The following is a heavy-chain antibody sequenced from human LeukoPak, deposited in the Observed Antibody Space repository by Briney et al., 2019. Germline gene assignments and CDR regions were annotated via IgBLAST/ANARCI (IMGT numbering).Heavy chain of an antibody. Sequence: ASVKVSCKASGYSFTDKYMHWVRQAPGQGLEWMGWINPNSGGTNYAQKFQGRVTMTTDASMSTAYMELSRLTSDDTAVYYCAVNTGDFSAYDIWGQGTLVTVSS. CDR2: INPNSGGT. CDR1: GYSFTDKY. CDR3: AVNTGDFSAYDI. J-gene: IGHJ3*02. D-gene: IGHD7-27*01. V-gene: IGHV1-2*02.